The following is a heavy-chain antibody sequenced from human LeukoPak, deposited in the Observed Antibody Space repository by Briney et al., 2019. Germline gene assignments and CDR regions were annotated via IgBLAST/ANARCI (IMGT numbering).Heavy chain of an antibody. D-gene: IGHD1-1*01. CDR3: AREYNYTVYYYYMDV. V-gene: IGHV3-21*01. Sequence: NPGRSLRLSCAASGFTFSSYGMHWVRQAPGKGLEWVSSISSSSSYIYYADSVKGRFTISRDNAKNSLYLQMNSLRAEDTAVYYCAREYNYTVYYYYMDVWGKGTTVTVSS. J-gene: IGHJ6*03. CDR2: ISSSSSYI. CDR1: GFTFSSYG.